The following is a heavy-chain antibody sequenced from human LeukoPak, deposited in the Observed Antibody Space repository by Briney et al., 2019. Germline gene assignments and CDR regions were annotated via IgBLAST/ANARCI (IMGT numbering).Heavy chain of an antibody. CDR2: ISSSSSYI. CDR3: ARDFMGMGGTTAYLHY. J-gene: IGHJ1*01. D-gene: IGHD1-26*01. V-gene: IGHV3-21*01. Sequence: GGSLRLSCVASGFTFSSYSMNWVRQAPGKGLEWVSSISSSSSYIYYADSVKGRFTISRDNAKNSLYLQMNSLRAEDTAVYYCARDFMGMGGTTAYLHYWGQGTLVTVSS. CDR1: GFTFSSYS.